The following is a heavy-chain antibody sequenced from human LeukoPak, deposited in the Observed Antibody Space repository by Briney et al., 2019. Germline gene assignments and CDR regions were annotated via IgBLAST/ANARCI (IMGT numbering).Heavy chain of an antibody. CDR2: VSASGSSR. J-gene: IGHJ4*02. D-gene: IGHD2-21*02. CDR3: AELVTLNF. CDR1: GFTFANHD. V-gene: IGHV3-23*01. Sequence: GGSLRLSCAASGFTFANHDMSWVRQAPGKGLEWVSGVSASGSSRFYADSVKGRFTVSRDNSKNTLYLQMNSLRVEDTAVYYYAELVTLNFWGQGTLVTVSS.